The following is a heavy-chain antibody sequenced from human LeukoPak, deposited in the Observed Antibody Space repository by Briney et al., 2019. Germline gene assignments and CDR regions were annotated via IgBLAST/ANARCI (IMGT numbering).Heavy chain of an antibody. CDR2: IIPIFGTA. CDR3: ARALVEMATMDAFDI. D-gene: IGHD5-24*01. V-gene: IGHV1-69*06. J-gene: IGHJ3*02. CDR1: VGTFSSYA. Sequence: ASVNVSFKSSVGTFSSYAISWVRQAPGQGLEWMGGIIPIFGTANYAQKFQGRVTITADKSTSTAYMELSSLRSEDTAVYYCARALVEMATMDAFDIWGQGTIVTVSS.